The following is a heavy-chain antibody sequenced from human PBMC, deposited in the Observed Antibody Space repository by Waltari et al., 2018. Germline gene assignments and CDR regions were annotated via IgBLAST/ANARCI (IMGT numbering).Heavy chain of an antibody. CDR2: ISNSGEMR. V-gene: IGHV3-23*04. Sequence: EVQLVESGGGLVQPGGSLRLSCSGFGFSDYTMAWVRQAPGKGMECVSGISNSGEMRSYADSVKGRFTISRDTSKNTLFLQMNGLRAEDTAIYYCASAPRPMVSAPFDYWGQGVLVTVSS. CDR1: GFSDYT. D-gene: IGHD2-15*01. J-gene: IGHJ4*02. CDR3: ASAPRPMVSAPFDY.